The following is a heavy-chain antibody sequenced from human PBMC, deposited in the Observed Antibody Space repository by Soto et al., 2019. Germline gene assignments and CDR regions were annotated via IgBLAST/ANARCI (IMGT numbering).Heavy chain of an antibody. Sequence: GASVKVSCKASGYTFTSYGISWVRQAPGQGLEWMGWISAYNGNTNYAQKLQGRVTMTTDTSTSTAYIELRSLRSDDTAVYYCARVLNYYDSIGYYYHWGQGTLVTVSS. CDR2: ISAYNGNT. V-gene: IGHV1-18*01. CDR3: ARVLNYYDSIGYYYH. CDR1: GYTFTSYG. D-gene: IGHD3-22*01. J-gene: IGHJ5*02.